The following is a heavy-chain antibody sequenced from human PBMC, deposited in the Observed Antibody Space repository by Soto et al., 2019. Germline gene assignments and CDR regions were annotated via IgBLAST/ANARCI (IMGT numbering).Heavy chain of an antibody. J-gene: IGHJ4*02. CDR2: IYYSGST. D-gene: IGHD6-13*01. Sequence: SETLSLTCTVSGGSISSSSYYWGWIRQPPGKGLEWIGSIYYSGSTYYNPSLKSRVTISVDTSKNQFSLKLSSVTAADTAVYYCARQGVGYSNSWQYDYWGQGTLVTVSS. CDR1: GGSISSSSYY. CDR3: ARQGVGYSNSWQYDY. V-gene: IGHV4-39*01.